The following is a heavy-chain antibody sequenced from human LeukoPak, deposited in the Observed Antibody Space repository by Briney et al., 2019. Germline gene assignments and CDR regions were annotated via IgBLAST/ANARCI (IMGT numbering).Heavy chain of an antibody. CDR1: GGSFNSVDYY. J-gene: IGHJ4*02. V-gene: IGHV4-61*08. CDR3: ASGPRNYYYSGSYHY. CDR2: IYYGGNT. D-gene: IGHD3-10*01. Sequence: SETLSLTCGVSGGSFNSVDYYWNWIRQPPGRGLEWIGYIYYGGNTNYNPSLRSRVTISMDTSKNQFSLKVNSVTAADTAVYFCASGPRNYYYSGSYHYWGQGTLVTVSS.